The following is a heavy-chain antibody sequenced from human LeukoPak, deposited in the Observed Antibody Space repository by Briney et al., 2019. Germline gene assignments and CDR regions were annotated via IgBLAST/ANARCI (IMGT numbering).Heavy chain of an antibody. CDR2: IRYDGSNK. CDR1: GFTFSSYG. Sequence: TGGSLRLSCAASGFTFSSYGMHWVRQAPGKGLEWVAFIRYDGSNKYYADSVKGRFTISRDNSKNTLYLQMNSLRAEDTAVYYCAKTGTGSYSSWFDPWGQGTLVTVSS. D-gene: IGHD3-16*01. J-gene: IGHJ5*02. CDR3: AKTGTGSYSSWFDP. V-gene: IGHV3-30*02.